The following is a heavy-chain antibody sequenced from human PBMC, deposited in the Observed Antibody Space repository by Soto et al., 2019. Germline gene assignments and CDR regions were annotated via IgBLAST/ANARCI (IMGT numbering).Heavy chain of an antibody. CDR1: GFTFSSYA. Sequence: VQLLESGGGLVQPGGSLRLSCAASGFTFSSYAMSWVRQAPGKGLEWVAVISYDGSNKYYADSVKGRFTISRDNSKNTLYLQMNSLRAEDTAVYYCARALEMATIRGVDYWGQGTLVTVSS. V-gene: IGHV3-30-3*01. CDR3: ARALEMATIRGVDY. J-gene: IGHJ4*02. D-gene: IGHD5-12*01. CDR2: ISYDGSNK.